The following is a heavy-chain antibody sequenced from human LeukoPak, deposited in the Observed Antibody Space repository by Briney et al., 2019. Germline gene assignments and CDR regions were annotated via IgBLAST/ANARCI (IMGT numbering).Heavy chain of an antibody. V-gene: IGHV3-30-3*01. J-gene: IGHJ4*02. CDR2: ISYDGSNK. CDR3: ARSGRYSYDFDY. CDR1: GFTFSSYA. D-gene: IGHD5-18*01. Sequence: GRSLRLFCAASGFTFSSYAMHWVRQAPGKGLEWVALISYDGSNKYYADSVKGRFTISRDSSKNTLYLQMNSLRAEDTAVYYCARSGRYSYDFDYWGQGTLVTVSS.